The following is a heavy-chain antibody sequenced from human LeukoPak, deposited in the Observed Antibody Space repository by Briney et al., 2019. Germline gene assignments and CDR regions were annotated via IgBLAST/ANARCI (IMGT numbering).Heavy chain of an antibody. V-gene: IGHV4-34*01. CDR1: GGSFSGYY. Sequence: SETLSLTCAVYGGSFSGYYWSWIRQPPGKGLEWIGEINHSGSTNCNPSLKSRVTISVDTSKNQFSLKLSSVTAADTAVYYCARGFGGVGMDVWGQGTTVTVSS. D-gene: IGHD3-16*01. J-gene: IGHJ6*02. CDR2: INHSGST. CDR3: ARGFGGVGMDV.